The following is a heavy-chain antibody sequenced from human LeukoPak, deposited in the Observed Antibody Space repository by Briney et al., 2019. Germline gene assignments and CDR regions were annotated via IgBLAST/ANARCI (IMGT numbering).Heavy chain of an antibody. CDR3: ARFGTY. CDR1: GGSISSYY. V-gene: IGHV4-59*08. D-gene: IGHD3-16*01. Sequence: SETLSLTCTVSGGSISSYYWNWIRQPPGKGLEWIGEIYHSGNTNYNPSLKSRVTISVDKSKNQFSLELNSVTAADTAVYYCARFGTYWGQGILVTVSS. CDR2: IYHSGNT. J-gene: IGHJ4*02.